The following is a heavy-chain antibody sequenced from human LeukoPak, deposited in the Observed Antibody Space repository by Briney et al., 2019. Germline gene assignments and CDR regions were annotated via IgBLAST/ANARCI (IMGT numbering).Heavy chain of an antibody. Sequence: GGSLRLSCAASGFTFSSYGMHWVRQAPGKGLEWVAVISYDGSNKYYADSVKGRFTISRDNSKNTLYLQMNSLRAEDTAVYYCAKELAAADNPAFDYWGQGILVTVSS. CDR1: GFTFSSYG. D-gene: IGHD6-13*01. J-gene: IGHJ4*02. CDR2: ISYDGSNK. V-gene: IGHV3-30*18. CDR3: AKELAAADNPAFDY.